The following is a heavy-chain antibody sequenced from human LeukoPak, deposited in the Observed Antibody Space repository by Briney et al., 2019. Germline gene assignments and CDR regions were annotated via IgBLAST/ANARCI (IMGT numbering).Heavy chain of an antibody. Sequence: GASVKVSCKTSGYTFNTYSINWVRQAPGQGLVRLGWVNTYKGDTKYTQKFQGRVTLTTDPSTSTVYMELTNLRSDDTAMYYCARGRAAADDFDLWGQGTLVTVSS. V-gene: IGHV1-18*01. CDR1: GYTFNTYS. CDR3: ARGRAAADDFDL. D-gene: IGHD6-13*01. J-gene: IGHJ4*02. CDR2: VNTYKGDT.